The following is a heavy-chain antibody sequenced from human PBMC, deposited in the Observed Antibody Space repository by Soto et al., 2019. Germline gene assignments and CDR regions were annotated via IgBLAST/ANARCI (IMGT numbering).Heavy chain of an antibody. V-gene: IGHV3-30-3*01. CDR2: ISYDGSNK. CDR3: ARAGSGGANGMDV. CDR1: GFTFSSYA. Sequence: PGGSLRLSCAASGFTFSSYAMHWVRQAPGKGLEWVAVISYDGSNKYYADSVKGRFTISRDNSKNTLYLQMNSLRAEDTAVYYCARAGSGGANGMDVWGQGTTVTVSS. J-gene: IGHJ6*02. D-gene: IGHD2-15*01.